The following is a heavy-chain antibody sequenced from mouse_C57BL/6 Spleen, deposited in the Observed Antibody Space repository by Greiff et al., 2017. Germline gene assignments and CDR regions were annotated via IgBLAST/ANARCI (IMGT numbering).Heavy chain of an antibody. J-gene: IGHJ1*03. V-gene: IGHV3-6*01. CDR3: ASITTVVATERYFDV. Sequence: VQLKESGPGLVKPSQSLSLTCSVTGYSITSGYYWNWIRQFPGNKLEWMGYISYDGSNNYNPSLRNRISITRDPSKNQFFLKLNSETTEDTATYYCASITTVVATERYFDVWGTGTTVTVSS. D-gene: IGHD1-1*01. CDR1: GYSITSGYY. CDR2: ISYDGSN.